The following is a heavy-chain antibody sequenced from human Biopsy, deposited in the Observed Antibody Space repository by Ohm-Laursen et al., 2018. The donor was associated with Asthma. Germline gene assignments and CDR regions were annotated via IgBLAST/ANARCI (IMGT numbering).Heavy chain of an antibody. CDR1: GFTLSSYA. CDR2: ISFDPLNK. D-gene: IGHD6-13*01. V-gene: IGHV3-30-3*01. J-gene: IGHJ6*02. CDR3: ARVPVAAAGPYYYGMDV. Sequence: SLRLSCAASGFTLSSYALHWVRQAPGKGLDWVALISFDPLNKQYADWVRGRFTVSRDSSKNTLYLQMNSLRADDTAVYYCARVPVAAAGPYYYGMDVWGQGTTVTVSS.